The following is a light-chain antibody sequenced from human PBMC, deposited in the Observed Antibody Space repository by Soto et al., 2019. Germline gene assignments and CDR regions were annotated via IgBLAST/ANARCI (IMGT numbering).Light chain of an antibody. J-gene: IGLJ3*02. V-gene: IGLV2-14*03. Sequence: QSALTQPASVSGSPGQSITISCTGTGSDVGGYNYVSWYQQYPGRSPKVMISDVSNRPSGVSNRFSGSRSGNTASLTISGPQAEYEADYYCISYTSSRTWVFGGGTKLTVL. CDR1: GSDVGGYNY. CDR3: ISYTSSRTWV. CDR2: DVS.